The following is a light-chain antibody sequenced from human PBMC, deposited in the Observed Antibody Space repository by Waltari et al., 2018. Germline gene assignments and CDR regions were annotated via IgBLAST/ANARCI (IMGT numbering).Light chain of an antibody. CDR1: SSNIGSNY. CDR3: AAWDDSLSGPV. CDR2: RSN. J-gene: IGLJ3*02. Sequence: QSVLTQPPSASGTPGQRVTISCSGSSSNIGSNYVFWYQQHPGTAPKLLIYRSNQRPSGVPDRLSGSMSGTSASLAISGVRSEDEADYYCAAWDDSLSGPVFGGGTKLTVL. V-gene: IGLV1-47*01.